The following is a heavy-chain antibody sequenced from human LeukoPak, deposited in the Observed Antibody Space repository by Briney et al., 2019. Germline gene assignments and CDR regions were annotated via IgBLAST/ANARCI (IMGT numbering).Heavy chain of an antibody. CDR2: ISSNGGST. CDR3: ARDLGYCSSATCYGGWFDP. CDR1: GFTFSSYA. D-gene: IGHD2-2*01. V-gene: IGHV3-64*04. Sequence: PGGSLRLSCSASGFTFSSYAMHWVRQAPAKGLEYVSAISSNGGSTYYADSVKGRFTISRDNSKNTLYLQMNSLRAEDTAVYYCARDLGYCSSATCYGGWFDPWGQGTLVTVSS. J-gene: IGHJ5*02.